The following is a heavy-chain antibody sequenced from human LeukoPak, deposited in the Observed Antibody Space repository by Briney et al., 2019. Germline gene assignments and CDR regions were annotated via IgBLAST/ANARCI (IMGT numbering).Heavy chain of an antibody. CDR3: ARYNYDFWSGYSKWFDP. Sequence: SETLSLTCTVSGGSISSTIDYWGWIRQPPGKGPEWIGTIYYSGSAYYNPSLKSRVTISVDTSKNQFSLKLSSVTAADTAVYYCARYNYDFWSGYSKWFDPWGQGTLVTVSS. J-gene: IGHJ5*02. CDR1: GGSISSTIDY. CDR2: IYYSGSA. V-gene: IGHV4-39*07. D-gene: IGHD3-3*01.